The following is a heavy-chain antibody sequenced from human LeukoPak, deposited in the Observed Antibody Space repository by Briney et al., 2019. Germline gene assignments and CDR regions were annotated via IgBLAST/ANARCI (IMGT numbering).Heavy chain of an antibody. V-gene: IGHV3-48*03. CDR2: FAGSDTTT. J-gene: IGHJ4*02. CDR3: TTLGYHLDS. CDR1: GFYFGAYE. Sequence: GGSLILSCAASGFYFGAYEMNWVRQAPGKGLEWVAYFAGSDTTTYYADSVKGRFTISRDNARNSLYLQMNSLRAEDTALYYCTTLGYHLDSWGQGTLVTVSS. D-gene: IGHD3-22*01.